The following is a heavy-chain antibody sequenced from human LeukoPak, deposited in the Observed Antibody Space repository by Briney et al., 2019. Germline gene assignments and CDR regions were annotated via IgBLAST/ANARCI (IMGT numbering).Heavy chain of an antibody. CDR2: ISGSGST. CDR1: GDSISSGDYY. CDR3: ARGPYSYDSSGAFDI. D-gene: IGHD3-22*01. V-gene: IGHV4-61*02. J-gene: IGHJ3*02. Sequence: SQTLSLTCTVSGDSISSGDYYWSWIRQPAGKGLEWIGRISGSGSTNYNPSLESRVTISVDTSKNQFSLKLSSVTAADTAVYFCARGPYSYDSSGAFDIWGQGTMVTVSS.